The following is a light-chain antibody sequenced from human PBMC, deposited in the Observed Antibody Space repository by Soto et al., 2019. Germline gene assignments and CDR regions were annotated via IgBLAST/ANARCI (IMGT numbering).Light chain of an antibody. V-gene: IGKV3-11*01. Sequence: EIVLTQSPGTLSLSPGERATLSCRASQSVSSYLAWYQQKPGQAPRLLIYDASTRATGISARFSGSGSGTEFTLTISSREPEDFAGYYCQQRSNWPVTFGQGTKVEVK. J-gene: IGKJ1*01. CDR2: DAS. CDR3: QQRSNWPVT. CDR1: QSVSSY.